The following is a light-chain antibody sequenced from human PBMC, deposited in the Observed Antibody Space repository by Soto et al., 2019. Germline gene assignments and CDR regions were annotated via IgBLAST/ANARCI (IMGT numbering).Light chain of an antibody. Sequence: EIVMTQSPATLSLSPGERSTLWFRASQSVSSKLAWYQQKPGQAPRLLIYGASTRATGIPARFSGSGSGTDFTLTISRLEPEDVAVYYCQQYGSSPITFGQGTRLEI. CDR2: GAS. J-gene: IGKJ5*01. V-gene: IGKV3-20*01. CDR3: QQYGSSPIT. CDR1: QSVSSK.